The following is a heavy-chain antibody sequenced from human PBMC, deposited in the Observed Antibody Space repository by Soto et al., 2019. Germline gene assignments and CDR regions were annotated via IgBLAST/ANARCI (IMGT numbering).Heavy chain of an antibody. CDR2: MNAKSGDT. Sequence: QAHLEQSGTELKRPGASVKVSCKASGYTFSDFDINWLRQASGQGPEWMGWMNAKSGDTFFAQRFQDKFNMTLDTSLSTAYMEVGSLTSDDTAIYYCARGNPFNYAGFDVWGQGTTVAVSS. D-gene: IGHD3-16*01. J-gene: IGHJ6*02. CDR3: ARGNPFNYAGFDV. V-gene: IGHV1-8*01. CDR1: GYTFSDFD.